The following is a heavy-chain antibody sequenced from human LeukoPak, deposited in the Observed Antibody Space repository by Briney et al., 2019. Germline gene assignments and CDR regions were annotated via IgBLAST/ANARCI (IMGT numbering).Heavy chain of an antibody. V-gene: IGHV4-34*01. CDR1: GGSFSGYY. D-gene: IGHD3-9*01. CDR2: INHSGST. CDR3: ARGGARYFDWSTRNWFDP. Sequence: PSETLSLTCAVYGGSFSGYYWSWIRQPPGKGLEWIGEINHSGSTNYNPSLKSRVTISVDTSKNQFSLKLSPVTAADTAVYYCARGGARYFDWSTRNWFDPWGQGTLVTVSS. J-gene: IGHJ5*02.